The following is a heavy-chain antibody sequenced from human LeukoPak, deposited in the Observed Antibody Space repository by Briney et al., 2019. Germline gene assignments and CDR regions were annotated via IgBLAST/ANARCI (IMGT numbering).Heavy chain of an antibody. Sequence: GGSLRLSCAASGFTFSIYAMTWVRQAPGEGLEWVSTISGSGGSTYYADSVKGRFTISRDSSKNTLYLQMNSLRVEDTAVYYCSKDRAYCGGDCYPGYYMDVWGKGTTVTVSS. D-gene: IGHD2-21*02. V-gene: IGHV3-23*01. CDR1: GFTFSIYA. CDR2: ISGSGGST. J-gene: IGHJ6*03. CDR3: SKDRAYCGGDCYPGYYMDV.